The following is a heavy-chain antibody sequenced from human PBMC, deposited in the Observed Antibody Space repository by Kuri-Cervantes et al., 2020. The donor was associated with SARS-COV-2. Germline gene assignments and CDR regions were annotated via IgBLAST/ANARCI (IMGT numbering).Heavy chain of an antibody. CDR2: IKQDGSET. CDR3: GMGGVPAAIGNWFDP. Sequence: GESLKISCAASAFTFSSDAMSWVRQAPGKGLERVANIKQDGSETYYVDSVKGRFTISRDNARNSLYLQMNSLRAEDTAVYYCGMGGVPAAIGNWFDPWGQGTLVTVSS. V-gene: IGHV3-7*03. D-gene: IGHD2-2*02. CDR1: AFTFSSDA. J-gene: IGHJ5*02.